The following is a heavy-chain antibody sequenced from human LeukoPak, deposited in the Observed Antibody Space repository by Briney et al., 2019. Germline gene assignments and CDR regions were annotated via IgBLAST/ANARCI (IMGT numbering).Heavy chain of an antibody. CDR2: ISSSSSYI. CDR3: VRESVYVSRSYYSY. V-gene: IGHV3-21*01. Sequence: GGSLRLSCAASGFTFSSYSMNWVRQAPGKGLEWVSSISSSSSYIYYADSVKGRFTISRDNAKNSLYLQMNSLRAEDTAVYFCVRESVYVSRSYYSYWGQGTLVTVSS. J-gene: IGHJ4*02. CDR1: GFTFSSYS. D-gene: IGHD3-10*01.